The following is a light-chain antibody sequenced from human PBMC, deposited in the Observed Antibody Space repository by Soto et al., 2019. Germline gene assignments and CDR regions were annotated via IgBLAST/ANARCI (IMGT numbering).Light chain of an antibody. V-gene: IGKV3-20*01. CDR2: GAS. Sequence: EIVLTQSPGTLSLSPGERATLSCRASQSVSNNYLAWYQQKTGQAPRLLIYGASNRATVIPDRFSGSGSGTDFTLTISRLEPEYFSVYYCQQYGSSGTFGQGTKVEIK. J-gene: IGKJ1*01. CDR1: QSVSNNY. CDR3: QQYGSSGT.